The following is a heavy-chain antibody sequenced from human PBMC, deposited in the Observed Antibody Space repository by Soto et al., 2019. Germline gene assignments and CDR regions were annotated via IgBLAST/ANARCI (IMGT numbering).Heavy chain of an antibody. J-gene: IGHJ6*02. CDR2: ISFDGSNK. CDR1: GFTFSYYP. Sequence: QMLLVESGGGAVQPGRSLRLSCAASGFTFSYYPMHWVRQAPGKGLEWVAVISFDGSNKYYADSVKGRFTISRDNSTNTLYLQMNSLRGEDTAVYYCARVPGEMVAILYIYPLEGREPLSAVDVWGQGTTVTVAS. V-gene: IGHV3-30*04. CDR3: ARVPGEMVAILYIYPLEGREPLSAVDV. D-gene: IGHD5-12*01.